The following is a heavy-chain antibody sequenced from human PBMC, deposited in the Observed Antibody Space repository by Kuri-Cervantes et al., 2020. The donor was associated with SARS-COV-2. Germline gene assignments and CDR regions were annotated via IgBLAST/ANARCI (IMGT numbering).Heavy chain of an antibody. CDR1: GFTFSSYL. V-gene: IGHV3-7*05. D-gene: IGHD4-23*01. J-gene: IGHJ6*02. CDR2: IKQDGSEK. CDR3: ARDGVDYGGSYYYYGMDV. Sequence: GESLKISCAASGFTFSSYLMSWVRQAPGKGLEWVANIKQDGSEKYYVDSVKGRFTISRDNAKNSLYLQMNSLRAEDTAVYYCARDGVDYGGSYYYYGMDVWGQGTTVTVSS.